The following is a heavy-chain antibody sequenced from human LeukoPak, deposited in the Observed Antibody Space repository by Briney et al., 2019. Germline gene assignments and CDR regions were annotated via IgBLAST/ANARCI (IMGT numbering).Heavy chain of an antibody. D-gene: IGHD5-12*01. CDR1: GFTFSSHD. J-gene: IGHJ5*02. Sequence: SGGSLRLSCAASGFTFSSHDMNWVRQAPGKGLERVSYISSSAATIDYADSVQGRFTISRDNAKNSLFLQMNSLRAEDTGVYYCARDRGNSAYGAWFDPWGQGTLVTVSS. CDR3: ARDRGNSAYGAWFDP. V-gene: IGHV3-48*03. CDR2: ISSSAATI.